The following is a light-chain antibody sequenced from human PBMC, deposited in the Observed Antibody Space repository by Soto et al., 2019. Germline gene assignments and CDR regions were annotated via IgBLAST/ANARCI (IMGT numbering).Light chain of an antibody. CDR1: QSVSSN. CDR2: SAS. J-gene: IGKJ1*01. Sequence: EIVMTQSPATLSVSPGERATLSCMASQSVSSNLAWYQQNSGQAPRFLIYSASTRATGIPARFSGSGSGTEFTLTISSLRSEDFAVYYCQQYNNWPWTFGQGTKVDI. V-gene: IGKV3-15*01. CDR3: QQYNNWPWT.